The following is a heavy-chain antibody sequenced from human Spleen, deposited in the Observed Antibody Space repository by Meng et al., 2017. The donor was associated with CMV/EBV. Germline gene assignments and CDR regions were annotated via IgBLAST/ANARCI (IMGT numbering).Heavy chain of an antibody. D-gene: IGHD2-2*02. J-gene: IGHJ4*02. Sequence: FNSYAMTWVRQAPGKGLEWVSSISGSGTSTYYADSVKGRFTISRDNSKKTLYLQMNSLRAEDTAVYYCAKDRNKDNVVVPAPIRRVYWGQGTLVTVSS. CDR2: ISGSGTST. CDR3: AKDRNKDNVVVPAPIRRVY. V-gene: IGHV3-23*01. CDR1: FNSYA.